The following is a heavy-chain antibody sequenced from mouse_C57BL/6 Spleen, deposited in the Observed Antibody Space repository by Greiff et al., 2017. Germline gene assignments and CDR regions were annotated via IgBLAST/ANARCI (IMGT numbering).Heavy chain of an antibody. CDR2: INPNNGGT. V-gene: IGHV1-26*01. CDR3: ARDGYYGSSYEAY. J-gene: IGHJ3*01. CDR1: GYTFTDYY. D-gene: IGHD1-1*01. Sequence: VQLQQSGPELVKPGASVKISCKASGYTFTDYYMNWVKQSHGKSLEWIGDINPNNGGTSYNQKFKGKATLTVDKSSSTAYMELRSLTSEDSAVYYCARDGYYGSSYEAYWGQGTLVTVSA.